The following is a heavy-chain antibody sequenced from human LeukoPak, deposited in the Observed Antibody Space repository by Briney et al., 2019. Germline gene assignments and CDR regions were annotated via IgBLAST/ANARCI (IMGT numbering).Heavy chain of an antibody. Sequence: PGGSLRLSCAASGFTFNTYGMHWVRQAPGKGLEWIAVVWSDGSNRFYADSVEGRFTISRDNSKNTLYLQMISLRAEDTAVYYCAKSNTESQTTVGNWGQGTLVSVSS. CDR3: AKSNTESQTTVGN. V-gene: IGHV3-33*06. J-gene: IGHJ4*02. D-gene: IGHD1-14*01. CDR2: VWSDGSNR. CDR1: GFTFNTYG.